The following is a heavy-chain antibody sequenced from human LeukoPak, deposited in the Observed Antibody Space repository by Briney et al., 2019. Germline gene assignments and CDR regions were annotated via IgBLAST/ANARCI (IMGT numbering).Heavy chain of an antibody. Sequence: GRSLRLSCAASGFTFDDYAMHWIRQAPGKGLEWVSDISWNSGSIGYADSVKGRFTISRDNAKNSLYLQMNSLRAEDMALYYCAKGGYYYDSSGYSDYFDYWGQGTLVTVSS. CDR3: AKGGYYYDSSGYSDYFDY. D-gene: IGHD3-22*01. CDR1: GFTFDDYA. V-gene: IGHV3-9*03. CDR2: ISWNSGSI. J-gene: IGHJ4*02.